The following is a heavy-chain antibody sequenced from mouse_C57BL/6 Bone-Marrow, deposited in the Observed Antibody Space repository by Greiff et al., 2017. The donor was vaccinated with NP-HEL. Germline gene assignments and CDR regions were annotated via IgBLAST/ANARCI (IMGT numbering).Heavy chain of an antibody. J-gene: IGHJ2*01. V-gene: IGHV1-69*01. CDR3: ARGFHYYGSSHYFDD. D-gene: IGHD1-1*01. CDR1: GYTFTSYW. CDR2: IDPSDSYT. Sequence: VQLQQPGAELVMPGASVKLSCKASGYTFTSYWMHWVKQRPGQGLEWIGEIDPSDSYTNYNQKFKGKSTLTVDKSSSTAYMQLSSLTSEDSAVYYCARGFHYYGSSHYFDDWGQGTTLTVSS.